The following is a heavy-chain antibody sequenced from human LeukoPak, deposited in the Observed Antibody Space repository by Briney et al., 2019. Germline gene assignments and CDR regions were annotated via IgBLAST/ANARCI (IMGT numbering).Heavy chain of an antibody. CDR3: ARDYSSSWYLLGAFDI. Sequence: SETLSLTCAVYGVSFSGYYWSWVRQPAGKGLEWIGRIYTSGSTNYNPSLKSRVTMSVDTSKNQFSLKLSSVTAADTAVYYCARDYSSSWYLLGAFDIWGQGTMVTVSS. CDR2: IYTSGST. CDR1: GVSFSGYY. V-gene: IGHV4-4*07. J-gene: IGHJ3*02. D-gene: IGHD6-13*01.